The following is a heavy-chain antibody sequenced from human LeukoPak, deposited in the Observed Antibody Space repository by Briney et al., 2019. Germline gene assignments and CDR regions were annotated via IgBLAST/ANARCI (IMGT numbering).Heavy chain of an antibody. J-gene: IGHJ5*02. Sequence: SETLSLTCAVSGGSISSSNWWSWVRQPPGKGLEWIGEIYHSGSTNYNPSLKSRVTISVDKSKNQFSLKLSSVTAADTAVYYCARAPGYSSGSFALFDPWGQGTLVTVSS. CDR2: IYHSGST. D-gene: IGHD6-19*01. V-gene: IGHV4-4*02. CDR3: ARAPGYSSGSFALFDP. CDR1: GGSISSSNW.